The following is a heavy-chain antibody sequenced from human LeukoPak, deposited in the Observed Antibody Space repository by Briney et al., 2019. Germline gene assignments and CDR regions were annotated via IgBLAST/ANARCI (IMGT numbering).Heavy chain of an antibody. CDR1: GFTFSSSA. V-gene: IGHV3-23*01. Sequence: GGSLRLSCAASGFTFSSSAMSWVRQAPGKGLEWVSAISASGGNTYYADSVRGRFTFSRDNSKSTLYLQMNSLRAEDTAVYYCAKFRYCSGGSCSSGPDYWGQGTLVTVSS. CDR2: ISASGGNT. D-gene: IGHD2-15*01. CDR3: AKFRYCSGGSCSSGPDY. J-gene: IGHJ4*02.